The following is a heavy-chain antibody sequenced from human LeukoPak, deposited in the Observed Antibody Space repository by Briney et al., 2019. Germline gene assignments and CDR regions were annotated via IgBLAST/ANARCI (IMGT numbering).Heavy chain of an antibody. CDR1: GFTFSSYS. D-gene: IGHD1-26*01. CDR3: ARDIGGSYTAIDY. V-gene: IGHV3-21*01. J-gene: IGHJ4*02. Sequence: GGSLRLSCAASGFTFSSYSMNWVRQAPGKGLEWVSFISSSSAHINYADSVKGRFTISRDNPRNSLYLQMNSLRAEDTAVYYCARDIGGSYTAIDYWGQGTPVTVSS. CDR2: ISSSSAHI.